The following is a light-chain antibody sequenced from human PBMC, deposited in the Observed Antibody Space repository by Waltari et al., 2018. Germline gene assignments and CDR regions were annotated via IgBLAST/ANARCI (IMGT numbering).Light chain of an antibody. CDR3: NSRDIISDHLV. CDR1: SLRTYY. Sequence: SSGLTQDPAVSVALGQTVSITCQGDSLRTYYATWYQQKPGQAPVLVIYGKNNRPSGIPDRFSGSNSGNTASLTITGAQAEDEADYYCNSRDIISDHLVFGGGTKLTVL. J-gene: IGLJ2*01. CDR2: GKN. V-gene: IGLV3-19*01.